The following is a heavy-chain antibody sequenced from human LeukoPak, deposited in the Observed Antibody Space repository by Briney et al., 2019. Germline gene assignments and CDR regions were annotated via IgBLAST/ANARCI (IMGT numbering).Heavy chain of an antibody. CDR1: GFTFSSYS. D-gene: IGHD3-10*01. J-gene: IGHJ4*02. Sequence: GGSLRLSCAASGFTFSSYSMNWVRQAPGKGLEWVSYISSSSSTIYHADSVKGRFTISRDNAKSSLYLQMNSLRAEDTAVYYCARDHYYGSGSYDYWGQGTLVTVSS. CDR2: ISSSSSTI. CDR3: ARDHYYGSGSYDY. V-gene: IGHV3-48*04.